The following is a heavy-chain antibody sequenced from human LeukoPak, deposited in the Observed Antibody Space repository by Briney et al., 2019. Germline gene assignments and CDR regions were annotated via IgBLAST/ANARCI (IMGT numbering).Heavy chain of an antibody. CDR1: GGTFSSYA. J-gene: IGHJ4*02. CDR2: IIPIFGTA. D-gene: IGHD2-2*01. Sequence: SVKVSCKASGGTFSSYAISWVRQAPGQGLEWMGGIIPIFGTANYAQKFQGRVTITTDESTSTAYMELSSLRSEDTAVYYCASGAHCSSTSCPMHYWGQGTLVTVSS. CDR3: ASGAHCSSTSCPMHY. V-gene: IGHV1-69*05.